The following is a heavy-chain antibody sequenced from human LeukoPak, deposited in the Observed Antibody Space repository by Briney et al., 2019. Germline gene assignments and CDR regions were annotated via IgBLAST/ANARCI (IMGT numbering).Heavy chain of an antibody. Sequence: GGSLRLSCAVPGFTFSSYSMNWVRQAPGKGLEWVSSISSSSSYIYYADSVKGRFTISRDNAKNSLYLQMNSLRAEDTAVYYCARDPRWYYYDSSGHCFDYWGQGTLVTVSS. CDR3: ARDPRWYYYDSSGHCFDY. D-gene: IGHD3-22*01. V-gene: IGHV3-21*01. CDR2: ISSSSSYI. J-gene: IGHJ4*02. CDR1: GFTFSSYS.